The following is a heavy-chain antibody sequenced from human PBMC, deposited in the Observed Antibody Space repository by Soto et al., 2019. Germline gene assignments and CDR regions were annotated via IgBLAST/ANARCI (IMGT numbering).Heavy chain of an antibody. CDR3: AKDRNYPRDQFHY. V-gene: IGHV3-23*01. D-gene: IGHD1-7*01. CDR2: ISANGQGI. Sequence: EVQLLESGGGLVQPGGSLRLSCAASGFTFTTYSLSWARQAPGKGLAWVSAISANGQGIYYADSVRGRFTISRDNSKNTIFLHMDSLRAEDTAVYYCAKDRNYPRDQFHYWGQGTLVTVSS. CDR1: GFTFTTYS. J-gene: IGHJ4*02.